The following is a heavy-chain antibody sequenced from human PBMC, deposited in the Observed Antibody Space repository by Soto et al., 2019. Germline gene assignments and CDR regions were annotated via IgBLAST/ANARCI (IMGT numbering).Heavy chain of an antibody. D-gene: IGHD2-2*01. Sequence: EVQLVESGGGLVQPGRSLRLSCAASGFTFDDYAMHWVRQAPGKGLEWVSGISWNSGSIGYADSVKGRFTISRDNAKNSLFLQMNSLRAEATSLYFCANGVPPPWVVVPAAKMVEYFQHWGQGTLVTVSS. CDR3: ANGVPPPWVVVPAAKMVEYFQH. CDR1: GFTFDDYA. CDR2: ISWNSGSI. V-gene: IGHV3-9*01. J-gene: IGHJ1*01.